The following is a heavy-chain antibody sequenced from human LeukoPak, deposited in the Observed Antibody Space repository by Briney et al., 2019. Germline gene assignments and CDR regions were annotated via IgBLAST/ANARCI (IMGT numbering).Heavy chain of an antibody. CDR3: ARDLGIFFDAFDI. D-gene: IGHD2-15*01. CDR1: GFIFSSYN. J-gene: IGHJ3*02. Sequence: GGSLRLSCAASGFIFSSYNMHWVRQAPGKGLEWVAAILYDGSKKYYADSVKGRFSVYRDNSNYTLYMELNSLRAEDTAVYYCARDLGIFFDAFDIWGQGTMVTVSS. CDR2: ILYDGSKK. V-gene: IGHV3-30*03.